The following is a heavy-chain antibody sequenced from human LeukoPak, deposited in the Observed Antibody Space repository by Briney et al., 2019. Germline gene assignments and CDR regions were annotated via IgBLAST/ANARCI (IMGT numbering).Heavy chain of an antibody. CDR1: GFTFSSYG. D-gene: IGHD2-15*01. CDR3: AKDTHDCSGGSCYPRWFDP. V-gene: IGHV3-30*18. J-gene: IGHJ5*02. CDR2: ISYDGSNK. Sequence: GGSLRLSCAASGFTFSSYGMHWVRQAPGKGLEWVAVISYDGSNKYYADSVKGRFTISRDNSKNTLYLQMNSPRAEDTAVYYCAKDTHDCSGGSCYPRWFDPWGQGTLVTVSS.